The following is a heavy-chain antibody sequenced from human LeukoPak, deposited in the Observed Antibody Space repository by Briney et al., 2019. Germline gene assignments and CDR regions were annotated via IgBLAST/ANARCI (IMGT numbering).Heavy chain of an antibody. CDR1: GYTFTSYG. J-gene: IGHJ6*03. Sequence: ASVKVSCKASGYTFTSYGISWVRQAPGQGLEWMGWISAYNGNTNYAQKLQGRVTMTTDTSTSTAYMELRSLRSDDTAVYYCARAGAYGSGNIYYYYYMDVWGKGTTVTISS. CDR3: ARAGAYGSGNIYYYYYMDV. CDR2: ISAYNGNT. V-gene: IGHV1-18*01. D-gene: IGHD3-10*01.